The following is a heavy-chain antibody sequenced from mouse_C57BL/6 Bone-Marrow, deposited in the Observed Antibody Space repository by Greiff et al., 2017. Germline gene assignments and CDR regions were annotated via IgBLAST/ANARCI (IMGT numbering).Heavy chain of an antibody. J-gene: IGHJ3*01. Sequence: DVKLQESGAELVRPGASVKLSCTASGFNITDDYMHWVKQRPEQGLEWIGWIDPENGDTEYASKFQGKATITADTSSNTAYLQLSSLTSEDTAVYCCTTGDYEGAYWGQGTLVTVSA. CDR3: TTGDYEGAY. CDR1: GFNITDDY. V-gene: IGHV14-4*01. CDR2: IDPENGDT. D-gene: IGHD2-4*01.